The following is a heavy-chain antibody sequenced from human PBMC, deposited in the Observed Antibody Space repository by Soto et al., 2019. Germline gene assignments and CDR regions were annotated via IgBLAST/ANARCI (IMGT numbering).Heavy chain of an antibody. D-gene: IGHD2-2*03. Sequence: GSLRLSCAASGFTFSNYWMTWVRHAPGKGLEWVANIKQDGSEREYEDSVKGRFIISRDNTQNSLYLQMNSLRAEDTALYYCARDPGYCSGSRCFTVFDSWGQGTPVTVSS. CDR1: GFTFSNYW. CDR2: IKQDGSER. CDR3: ARDPGYCSGSRCFTVFDS. J-gene: IGHJ4*02. V-gene: IGHV3-7*01.